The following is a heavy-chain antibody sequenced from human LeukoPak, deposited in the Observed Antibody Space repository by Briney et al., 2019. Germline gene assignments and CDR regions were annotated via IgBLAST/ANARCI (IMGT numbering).Heavy chain of an antibody. D-gene: IGHD6-13*01. CDR3: ARVWAATYY. CDR2: MNPKSGYT. Sequence: ASVKVSCKTSGYTFTNYDINWVRQATGQGLEWMGWMNPKSGYTGSAQRFQGRVTMTRDTSISTAYMELSSLRSEDTAVYYCARVWAATYYCCHAPLVTVSS. CDR1: GYTFTNYD. J-gene: IGHJ4*01. V-gene: IGHV1-8*01.